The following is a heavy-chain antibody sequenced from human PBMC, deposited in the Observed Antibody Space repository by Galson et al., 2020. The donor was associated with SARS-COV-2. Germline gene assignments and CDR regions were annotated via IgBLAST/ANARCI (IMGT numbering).Heavy chain of an antibody. D-gene: IGHD5-18*01. CDR2: IIPILGIA. CDR3: ACTLVDTAMVGKDYYYYYMDV. Sequence: SVKVSCKASGGTFSSYAISWVRQAPGQGLEWMGGIIPILGIANYAQKFQGRVTITADKSTSKAYMELSSLRSEDTAVYYCACTLVDTAMVGKDYYYYYMDVWGKGTTVTVSS. J-gene: IGHJ6*03. V-gene: IGHV1-69*10. CDR1: GGTFSSYA.